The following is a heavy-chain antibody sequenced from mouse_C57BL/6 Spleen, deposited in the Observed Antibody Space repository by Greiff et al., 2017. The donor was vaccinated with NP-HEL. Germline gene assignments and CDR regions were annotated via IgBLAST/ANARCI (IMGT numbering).Heavy chain of an antibody. Sequence: EVHLVESGGGLVKPGGSLKLSCAASGFTFSDYGMHWVRQAPEKGLEWVAYISSGSSTIYYADTVKGRFTISRDNAKNTLFLQMTSLRSEDTAMYYCASPYYYGSSYEYFDVWGTGTTVTVSS. V-gene: IGHV5-17*01. CDR2: ISSGSSTI. D-gene: IGHD1-1*01. CDR1: GFTFSDYG. J-gene: IGHJ1*03. CDR3: ASPYYYGSSYEYFDV.